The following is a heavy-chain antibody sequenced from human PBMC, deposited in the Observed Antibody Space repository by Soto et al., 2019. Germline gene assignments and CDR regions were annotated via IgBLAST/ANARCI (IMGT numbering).Heavy chain of an antibody. V-gene: IGHV1-3*01. CDR1: GYSFTSYA. J-gene: IGHJ5*02. CDR3: AREMGVLNLFDP. D-gene: IGHD1-26*01. CDR2: INAGNGNT. Sequence: ASVKVSFKASGYSFTSYAMHWVRQAPGQRLEWMGWINAGNGNTKYSQKFQGRVTITRDTSASTAYMELSSLRSEDTAVYYCAREMGVLNLFDPWGQGTLVTVSA.